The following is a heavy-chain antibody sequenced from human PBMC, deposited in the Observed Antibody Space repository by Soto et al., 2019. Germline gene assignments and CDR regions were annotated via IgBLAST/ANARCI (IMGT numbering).Heavy chain of an antibody. V-gene: IGHV6-1*01. CDR3: AREGRMAASILHNWFDP. CDR2: TYYRSKWFN. CDR1: VASVSKNSAA. Sequence: LXLTCAISVASVSKNSAAWNWIMQSPSIGLEWLGRTYYRSKWFNNYALSVKGRITINPDTSKNQFSLQLNSVTPEDTAVYYCAREGRMAASILHNWFDPWGQGTLVTVYS. D-gene: IGHD3-3*02. J-gene: IGHJ5*02.